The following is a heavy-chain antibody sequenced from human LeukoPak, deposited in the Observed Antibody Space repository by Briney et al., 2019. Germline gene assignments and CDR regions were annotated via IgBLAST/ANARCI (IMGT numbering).Heavy chain of an antibody. D-gene: IGHD3-3*01. CDR2: ILYSGST. J-gene: IGHJ4*02. CDR1: GGSISGYF. Sequence: SEPLSLTCTVSGGSISGYFWSWVRQPPGKGVEWIAYILYSGSTNYNPSLKSRVAISVDTSKNQFSLKLSSVTAADTAVYYCARHRTAPRGFGNFDCWGQGTLVTVSS. V-gene: IGHV4-59*08. CDR3: ARHRTAPRGFGNFDC.